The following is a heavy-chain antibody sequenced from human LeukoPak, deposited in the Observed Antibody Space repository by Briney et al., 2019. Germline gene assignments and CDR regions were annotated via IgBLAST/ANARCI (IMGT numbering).Heavy chain of an antibody. V-gene: IGHV3-7*02. CDR2: INQDGSAQ. D-gene: IGHD6-19*01. CDR1: GFTFSSYE. Sequence: PGGSLRLSCAASGFTFSSYEMNWVRQAPGRGLEWVANINQDGSAQYYVDSVKGRFTISRDNAENSLYLQMNSLRAEDTAVYYCILADSGRGETARFDPWGQGTLVTVSS. CDR3: ILADSGRGETARFDP. J-gene: IGHJ5*02.